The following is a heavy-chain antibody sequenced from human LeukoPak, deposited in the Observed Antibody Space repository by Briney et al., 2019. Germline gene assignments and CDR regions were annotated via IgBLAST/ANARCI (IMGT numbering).Heavy chain of an antibody. CDR3: ARDLSWLEVTDYYFDY. CDR1: GFTFSSYW. J-gene: IGHJ4*02. CDR2: INSDGSST. V-gene: IGHV3-74*01. Sequence: GGFLRLSCAASGFTFSSYWMRWVRQAPGKGLVWVSRINSDGSSTSYADSVKGRFTISRDNAKNTLYLQMNSLRAEDTAVYYCARDLSWLEVTDYYFDYWGQGTLVTVSS. D-gene: IGHD3-3*01.